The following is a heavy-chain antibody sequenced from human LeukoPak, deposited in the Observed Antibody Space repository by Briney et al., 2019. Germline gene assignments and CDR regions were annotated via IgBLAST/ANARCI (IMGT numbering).Heavy chain of an antibody. D-gene: IGHD6-13*01. Sequence: GGSLRLSCAASGFTFDDYGMSWVRQAPGKGLEWVSGINWNGGSTGYADSVKGRFTISRDNAKNSLYLQMNSLRAEDTALYYCARERVSSSAPDFDYWGQGTLVAVSS. J-gene: IGHJ4*02. CDR1: GFTFDDYG. V-gene: IGHV3-20*04. CDR2: INWNGGST. CDR3: ARERVSSSAPDFDY.